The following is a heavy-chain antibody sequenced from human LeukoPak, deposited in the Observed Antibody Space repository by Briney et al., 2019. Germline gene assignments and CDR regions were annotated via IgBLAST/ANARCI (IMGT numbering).Heavy chain of an antibody. Sequence: GGSLRLSCAASGFTFSSYAMHWVRQSPGKRLDWVGVISYDESDKNYADSVKGRFTIYRDNSKNTLYLQMNSLRAEDTAVYYCAKDSAGYCSGGSCYSFVYWGQGSLVTVSS. CDR2: ISYDESDK. J-gene: IGHJ4*02. V-gene: IGHV3-30*18. CDR3: AKDSAGYCSGGSCYSFVY. CDR1: GFTFSSYA. D-gene: IGHD2-15*01.